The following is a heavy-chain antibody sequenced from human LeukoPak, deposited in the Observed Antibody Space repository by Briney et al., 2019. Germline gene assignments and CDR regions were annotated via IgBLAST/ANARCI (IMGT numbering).Heavy chain of an antibody. Sequence: PGGPLRLSCAASGFTFSSYSMNWVRQAPGKGLEWVSSISSSSSYIYYADSVKGRFTISRDNAKNSLYLQMNSLRAEDTAVYYCAREHIIGWFDPWGQGTLVTVSS. J-gene: IGHJ5*02. D-gene: IGHD3-16*01. V-gene: IGHV3-21*01. CDR1: GFTFSSYS. CDR2: ISSSSSYI. CDR3: AREHIIGWFDP.